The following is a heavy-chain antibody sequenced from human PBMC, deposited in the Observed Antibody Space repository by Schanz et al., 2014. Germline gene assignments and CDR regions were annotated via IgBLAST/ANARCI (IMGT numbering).Heavy chain of an antibody. CDR2: MYINSGST. Sequence: EVQLVESGGGLIQPGGSLRLSCAVSGFTVNTNYMSWVRQAPGKGLEWISSMYINSGSTQYADSVKGRFIISRDSSKNTLFLQMNSLRDEDTAVYYCAGGPRGGYIEYWGQGTLVIVSS. V-gene: IGHV3-53*01. CDR1: GFTVNTNY. CDR3: AGGPRGGYIEY. J-gene: IGHJ4*02. D-gene: IGHD3-16*01.